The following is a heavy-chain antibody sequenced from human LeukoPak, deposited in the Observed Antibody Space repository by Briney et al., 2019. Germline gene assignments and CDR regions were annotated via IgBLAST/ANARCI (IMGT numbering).Heavy chain of an antibody. CDR2: IKSDGTIT. CDR1: GFTFSSYW. CDR3: ATDILTGYYLRT. D-gene: IGHD3-9*01. V-gene: IGHV3-74*01. Sequence: GGSLRLSCAASGFTFSSYWMHWVHQAPGKGLVWVSRIKSDGTITSYADSVKGRFTISRDNAKNTLFLQMNSLRAEDTAVYYCATDILTGYYLRTWGQGTLVTVSS. J-gene: IGHJ4*02.